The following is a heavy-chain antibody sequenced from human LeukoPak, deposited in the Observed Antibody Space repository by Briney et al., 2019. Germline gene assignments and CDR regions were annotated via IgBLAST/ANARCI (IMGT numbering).Heavy chain of an antibody. D-gene: IGHD3-3*01. V-gene: IGHV3-21*01. Sequence: GGSLRLSCAASGFTFSSYSMNWVRQAPGKGLEWVSSTSSSSSYIYYADSVKGRFTISRDNAKNSLYLQMNSLRAEDTAVYYCARDIGGTPRFDYWGQGTLVTVSS. CDR3: ARDIGGTPRFDY. J-gene: IGHJ4*02. CDR1: GFTFSSYS. CDR2: TSSSSSYI.